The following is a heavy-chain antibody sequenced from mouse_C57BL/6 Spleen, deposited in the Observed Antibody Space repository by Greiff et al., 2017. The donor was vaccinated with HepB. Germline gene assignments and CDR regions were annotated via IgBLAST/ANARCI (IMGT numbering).Heavy chain of an antibody. Sequence: EVQLQQSGPELVKPGASVKISCKASGYTFTDYYMNWVKQSHGKSLEWIGDINPNNGGTSYNQKFKGKATLTVDKSSSTAYMELRSLTSEDSAVYYCAREGDENYFDYWGQGTTLTVSS. CDR1: GYTFTDYY. D-gene: IGHD3-3*01. J-gene: IGHJ2*01. CDR3: AREGDENYFDY. V-gene: IGHV1-26*01. CDR2: INPNNGGT.